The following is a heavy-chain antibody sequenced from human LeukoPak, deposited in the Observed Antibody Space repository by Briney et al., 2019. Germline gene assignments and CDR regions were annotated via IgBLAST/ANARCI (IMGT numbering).Heavy chain of an antibody. CDR1: GYSITSGYY. V-gene: IGHV4-38-2*02. CDR3: ARVARHDYTYYPGGNYFDY. J-gene: IGHJ4*02. CDR2: IYHSGST. D-gene: IGHD4-11*01. Sequence: SETLSLTCTVSGYSITSGYYWGWIRQPPGEGLEWIGTIYHSGSTSYNPSLKSRVTISVDTSKNQFSLKLSSVTAADTALYYCARVARHDYTYYPGGNYFDYWGQGTLVTVSS.